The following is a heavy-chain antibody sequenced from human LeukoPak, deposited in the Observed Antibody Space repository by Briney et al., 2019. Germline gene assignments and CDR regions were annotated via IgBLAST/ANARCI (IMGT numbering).Heavy chain of an antibody. Sequence: GESLKISCKGSGYSFTSYWIGWVRQMPGKGLEWMGIIYPGDSDTRYSPSFQGQVTISADKSISTAYLQWSSLKASDTAMYYCASKYYDILTGTLIDAFDIWGQGTMVTVSS. V-gene: IGHV5-51*01. CDR2: IYPGDSDT. D-gene: IGHD3-9*01. CDR1: GYSFTSYW. J-gene: IGHJ3*02. CDR3: ASKYYDILTGTLIDAFDI.